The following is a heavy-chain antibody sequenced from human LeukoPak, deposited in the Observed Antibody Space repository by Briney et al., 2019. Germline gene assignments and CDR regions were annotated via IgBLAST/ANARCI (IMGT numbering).Heavy chain of an antibody. J-gene: IGHJ4*02. CDR2: IWYDGSNK. Sequence: GGSLRLSCAASGFTFSSYGMHWVRQAPGKGLEWVAVIWYDGSNKYYADSVKRRFTISRDNSKNTLYLQMNSLRAEDTAVYYCASGVADYGDYVWYYFDYWGQGTLVTVSS. CDR1: GFTFSSYG. V-gene: IGHV3-33*01. CDR3: ASGVADYGDYVWYYFDY. D-gene: IGHD4-17*01.